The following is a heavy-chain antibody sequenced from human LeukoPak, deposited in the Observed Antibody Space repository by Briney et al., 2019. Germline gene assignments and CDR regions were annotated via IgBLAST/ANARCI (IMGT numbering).Heavy chain of an antibody. CDR2: IIPIFGTA. V-gene: IGHV1-69*01. CDR1: GGTFSSYA. J-gene: IGHJ5*02. D-gene: IGHD2-15*01. CDR3: ARDGSRAAPGGWFDP. Sequence: ASVKVSCKASGGTFSSYAISWVRQAPGQGLEWMGGIIPIFGTANYAQKFQGRVTITADESTSTAYMELSSLRSEDTAVYYCARDGSRAAPGGWFDPWGQGTLVTVSP.